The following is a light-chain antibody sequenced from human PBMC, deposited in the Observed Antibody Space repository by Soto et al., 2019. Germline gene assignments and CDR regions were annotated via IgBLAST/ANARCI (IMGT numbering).Light chain of an antibody. V-gene: IGKV3-11*01. J-gene: IGKJ1*01. Sequence: EIVLTQSPATLSLSPGERATLSCWASQSVNRYLVWYQQKPGQAPRLLMYDASKRATGIPARFSGSGSGTDFTLTISSPEPEDFAVYYCQQRDIWPWTFGQGTKVDI. CDR2: DAS. CDR3: QQRDIWPWT. CDR1: QSVNRY.